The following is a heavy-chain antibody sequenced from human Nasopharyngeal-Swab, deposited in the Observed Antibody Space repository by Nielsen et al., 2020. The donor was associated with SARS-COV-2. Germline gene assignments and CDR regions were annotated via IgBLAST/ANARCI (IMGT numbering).Heavy chain of an antibody. Sequence: SQTLSLTCSISGDSVSSHSAGWNWIRQSPSRGLEWLGRTLYRSKWYNDYAESVKSRLAVNLDTSKNQFSLQLNSVTPEDTAVYYCARGRDFSFDSWGQGTLVTASS. CDR2: TLYRSKWYN. V-gene: IGHV6-1*01. CDR1: GDSVSSHSAG. J-gene: IGHJ4*02. CDR3: ARGRDFSFDS. D-gene: IGHD3-3*01.